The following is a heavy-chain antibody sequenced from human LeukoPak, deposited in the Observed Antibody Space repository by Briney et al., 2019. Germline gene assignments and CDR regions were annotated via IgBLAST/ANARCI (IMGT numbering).Heavy chain of an antibody. Sequence: GGSLRLSCATSGFTFSSSEMNWVRQAPGKGLEWLSYMSHSGSLILYADSVKGRFTISRDNAKNSLYLQMNSLRAEDTAVYYCARFISSSQKYFDYWGQGTVVTVSS. D-gene: IGHD6-6*01. CDR3: ARFISSSQKYFDY. V-gene: IGHV3-48*03. CDR1: GFTFSSSE. CDR2: MSHSGSLI. J-gene: IGHJ4*02.